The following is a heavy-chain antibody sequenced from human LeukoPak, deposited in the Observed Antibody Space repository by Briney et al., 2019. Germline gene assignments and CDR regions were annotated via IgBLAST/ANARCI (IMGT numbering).Heavy chain of an antibody. V-gene: IGHV4-39*07. CDR2: IYYSGST. Sequence: SETLSLTCTVSGGSISSSSYYWGWIRQPPGKGLEWIGNIYYSGSTYYNPSLKSRVTISLGTSKNQFSLKLSSVTAADTAVYYCTRDKYYYDSSGSLRFDYWGQGTLVTVSS. J-gene: IGHJ4*02. D-gene: IGHD3-22*01. CDR1: GGSISSSSYY. CDR3: TRDKYYYDSSGSLRFDY.